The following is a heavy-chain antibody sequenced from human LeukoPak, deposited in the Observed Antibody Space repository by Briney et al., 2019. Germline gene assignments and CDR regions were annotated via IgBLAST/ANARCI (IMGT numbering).Heavy chain of an antibody. CDR1: GGSISSSSYY. CDR2: IYHSGNT. J-gene: IGHJ4*02. Sequence: SETLSLTCTVSGGSISSSSYYWGWIRQPPGKGLEWIGGIYHSGNTYYNPSLKSRVTISVDTSKNQFSLKLSSVTAADTAVYYCAREYPFDYWGQGTLVTVSS. CDR3: AREYPFDY. V-gene: IGHV4-39*02.